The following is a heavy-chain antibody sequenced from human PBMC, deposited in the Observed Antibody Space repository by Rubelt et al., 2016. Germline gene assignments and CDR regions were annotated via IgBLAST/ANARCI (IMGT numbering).Heavy chain of an antibody. J-gene: IGHJ3*02. CDR2: IYYSGST. V-gene: IGHV4-59*01. CDR3: ASFVHPEYCTSCSTGAFDI. Sequence: GRGLEWIAYIYYSGSTNYNPSLKSRVTISADTSKNQISLKLTSVTAADTAMYYCASFVHPEYCTSCSTGAFDIWGQGTMVTVSS. D-gene: IGHD2-2*01.